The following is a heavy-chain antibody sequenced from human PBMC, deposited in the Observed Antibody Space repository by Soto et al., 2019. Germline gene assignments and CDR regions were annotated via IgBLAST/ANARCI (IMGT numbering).Heavy chain of an antibody. Sequence: QITLKESGPTLVKPTQTLTLTCTFSGFSLGTSGVGVSWIRQPPGKALEWLAIIYWDDDKRYSPSLESRLTITRDTSRNQVVLTMTNMDPVDTATYYCARSRGAYGFLDYWGQGALVTVSS. CDR1: GFSLGTSGVG. V-gene: IGHV2-5*02. D-gene: IGHD4-17*01. J-gene: IGHJ4*02. CDR2: IYWDDDK. CDR3: ARSRGAYGFLDY.